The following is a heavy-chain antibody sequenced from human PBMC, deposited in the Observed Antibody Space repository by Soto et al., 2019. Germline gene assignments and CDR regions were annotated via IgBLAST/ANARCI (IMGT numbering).Heavy chain of an antibody. V-gene: IGHV2-5*01. D-gene: IGHD7-27*01. CDR3: AHRPNWGINGLSA. CDR1: GFSLNTGRGG. Sequence: CGPTRVKPTPTLALTCTLSGFSLNTGRGGLVWMGHPPGKALEWLALIYWNDDKRYSSSLRNRLTITKDTSRNQVVLTMTNMAPDDTGTYHCAHRPNWGINGLSAWGQGTTVTGSS. J-gene: IGHJ6*01. CDR2: IYWNDDK.